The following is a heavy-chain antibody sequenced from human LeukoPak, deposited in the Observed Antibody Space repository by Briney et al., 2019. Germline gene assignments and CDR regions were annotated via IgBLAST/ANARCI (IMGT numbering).Heavy chain of an antibody. CDR1: GFTFSSYG. Sequence: GGSLRLSCAASGFTFSSYGMHWVRQAPGKGLEWVANIKQDGSEKYYVDSVKGRFTISRDNAKNSLYLQMNSLRAEDTAVYYCAREAFDAFDIWGQGTMVTVSS. J-gene: IGHJ3*02. CDR3: AREAFDAFDI. CDR2: IKQDGSEK. V-gene: IGHV3-7*01.